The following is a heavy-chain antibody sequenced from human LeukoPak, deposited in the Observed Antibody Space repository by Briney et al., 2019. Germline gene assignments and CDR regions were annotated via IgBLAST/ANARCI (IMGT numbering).Heavy chain of an antibody. J-gene: IGHJ4*02. Sequence: GGSLRLSCTTSGLNFDYYSMHWVRQAPGKGLEWVSLINYNGDITYYGDSMKGRFTVSRDNNKNSLYLQMHSLTIEDTAFYYCTKEILTGGTAFDYWGQGTLVTVSS. CDR3: TKEILTGGTAFDY. V-gene: IGHV3-43*01. CDR2: INYNGDIT. D-gene: IGHD2-8*02. CDR1: GLNFDYYS.